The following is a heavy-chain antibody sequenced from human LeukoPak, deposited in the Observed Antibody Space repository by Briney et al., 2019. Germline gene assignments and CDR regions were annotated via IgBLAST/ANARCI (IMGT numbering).Heavy chain of an antibody. CDR1: GYTFTGYY. CDR3: ALNSYESSGFDAFDI. CDR2: INPYSGGT. D-gene: IGHD3-22*01. V-gene: IGHV1-2*02. Sequence: ASVKVSCKSSGYTFTGYYIHWVRQAPGQGLEWMGWINPYSGGTNYAQKFQGRVTLTRDTSITTAYMELGRLRSDDTAVYYCALNSYESSGFDAFDIWGQGTMVTVSS. J-gene: IGHJ3*02.